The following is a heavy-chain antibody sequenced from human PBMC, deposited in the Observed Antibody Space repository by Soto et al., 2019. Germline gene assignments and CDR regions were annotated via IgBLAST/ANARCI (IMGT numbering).Heavy chain of an antibody. Sequence: QLQLQESGPGLVKPSETLSLTCTVSGGSISSSNXXXGXXRQPXGKGLEWIGTIYYSGSTYYNPSLKSRVTISVXXXKXXXSXXXGSVXXXXTAXYYXAXXXXHWSFDYWGQGTLVTVSS. D-gene: IGHD1-1*01. CDR3: AXXXXHWSFDY. V-gene: IGHV4-39*01. CDR2: IYYSGST. CDR1: GGSISSSNXX. J-gene: IGHJ4*02.